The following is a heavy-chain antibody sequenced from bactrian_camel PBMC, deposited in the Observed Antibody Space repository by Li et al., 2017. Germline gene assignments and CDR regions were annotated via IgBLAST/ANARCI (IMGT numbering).Heavy chain of an antibody. J-gene: IGHJ4*01. CDR2: INSGGSGT. CDR3: AQAQDGSNWFGPGRY. Sequence: VQLVESGGGLVQPGGSLRLSCAVSGFTFSNYAMHWVRQAPGKGLEWVSRINSGGSGTVYADSLKGRFTISRDNAKNTLYLQLNSLKTEDMATYYCAQAQDGSNWFGPGRYWGQGTQVTVS. CDR1: GFTFSNYA. D-gene: IGHD6*01. V-gene: IGHV3S42*01.